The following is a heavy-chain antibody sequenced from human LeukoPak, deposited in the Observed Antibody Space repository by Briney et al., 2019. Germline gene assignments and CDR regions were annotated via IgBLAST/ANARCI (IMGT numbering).Heavy chain of an antibody. CDR2: INPNSGGT. D-gene: IGHD2-2*01. CDR1: GYTFTGYY. J-gene: IGHJ4*02. Sequence: ASVKASCKASGYTFTGYYMHWVRQAPGQGLEWMGWINPNSGGTNYAQKFQGRVTMTRDTSISTAYMELSRLRSDDTAVYYCARGSRTNVVVPAAPGYWGQGTLVTVSS. CDR3: ARGSRTNVVVPAAPGY. V-gene: IGHV1-2*02.